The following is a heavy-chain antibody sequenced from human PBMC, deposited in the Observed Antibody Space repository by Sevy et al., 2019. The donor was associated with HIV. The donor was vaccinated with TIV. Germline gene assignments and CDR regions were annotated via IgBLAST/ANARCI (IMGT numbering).Heavy chain of an antibody. CDR1: GFTFSNYA. CDR3: AKDQLGSIDY. J-gene: IGHJ4*02. Sequence: GGSLRLSCAASGFTFSNYAMHWVRQAPGKGLECVAPVSSDGSRINNADSVKGRFTISRDNSKNTLHLQMNSLRTEDTAVYYCAKDQLGSIDYWGQGTLVTVSS. V-gene: IGHV3-30-3*01. D-gene: IGHD7-27*01. CDR2: VSSDGSRI.